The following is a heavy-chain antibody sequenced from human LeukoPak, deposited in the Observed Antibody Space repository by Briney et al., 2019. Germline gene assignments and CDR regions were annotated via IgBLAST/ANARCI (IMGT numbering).Heavy chain of an antibody. J-gene: IGHJ4*02. V-gene: IGHV4-39*07. CDR3: ARGDYIYDSSGTIDY. D-gene: IGHD3-22*01. CDR1: GGSISSSSYY. CDR2: IYYSGST. Sequence: SETLSLTCNVSGGSISSSSYYWGWIRQPPGKGLEWIGNIYYSGSTYYNPSLKSRVTISVDTSKNQFSLKLSSVTAADTAVYYCARGDYIYDSSGTIDYWGQGTLVTVSS.